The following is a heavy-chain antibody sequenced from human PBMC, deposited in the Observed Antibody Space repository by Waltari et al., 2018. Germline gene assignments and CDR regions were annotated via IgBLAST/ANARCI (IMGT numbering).Heavy chain of an antibody. CDR2: INPNSGGT. D-gene: IGHD4-17*01. V-gene: IGHV1-2*02. Sequence: QVQLVQSGAEVKKPGASVKVSCKASGYTFTGYYMHWVRQAPGQGLEWMGWINPNSGGTNYAQKLQGRVTMTRDTSISTAYMELSRLRSDDTAVYYCARDHEDDYGDYRGDYWGQGTLVTVSS. CDR1: GYTFTGYY. J-gene: IGHJ4*02. CDR3: ARDHEDDYGDYRGDY.